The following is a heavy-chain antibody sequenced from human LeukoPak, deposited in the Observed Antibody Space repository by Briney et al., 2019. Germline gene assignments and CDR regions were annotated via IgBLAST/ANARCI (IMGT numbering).Heavy chain of an antibody. V-gene: IGHV4-59*01. Sequence: KPSETLSLTCIVSGDSIRAYCWSWFRQPPGKGLEWIGYLSYSGTTNYNPSLESRVTISEDTSKQVFSLHLNSVTAADTAMYYCARGRGDRGFYYYYVDVWGKGTAVTVSS. J-gene: IGHJ6*03. D-gene: IGHD2-21*02. CDR3: ARGRGDRGFYYYYVDV. CDR1: GDSIRAYC. CDR2: LSYSGTT.